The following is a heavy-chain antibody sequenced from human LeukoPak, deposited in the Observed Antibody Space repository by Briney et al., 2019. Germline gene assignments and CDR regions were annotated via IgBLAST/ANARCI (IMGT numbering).Heavy chain of an antibody. D-gene: IGHD6-19*01. J-gene: IGHJ4*02. CDR1: GYRFSTYW. CDR3: ARGWNYFDY. CDR2: IYPGDSET. V-gene: IGHV5-51*01. Sequence: RGESLKISCKGSGYRFSTYWIGWVRQMSGKGLEWMGIIYPGDSETRYSPSFQGQVTISADKSITTAYLQWSSLKTSDTAIYYCARGWNYFDYWGQGALVTVSS.